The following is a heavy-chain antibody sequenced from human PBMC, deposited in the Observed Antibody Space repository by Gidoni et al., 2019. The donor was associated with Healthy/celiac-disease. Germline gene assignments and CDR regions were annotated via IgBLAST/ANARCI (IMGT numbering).Heavy chain of an antibody. Sequence: QVQLVESGGGVVQPGRSLRLSCAASGFPFSSYARHWVRQAPGKGLEWVAVISYDGSNKYYADSVKGRFTISRDNSKNTLYLQMNSLRAEDTAVYYCARNSWDIWSGYPIYGMDVWGQGTTVTVSS. J-gene: IGHJ6*02. CDR2: ISYDGSNK. V-gene: IGHV3-30-3*01. D-gene: IGHD3-3*01. CDR3: ARNSWDIWSGYPIYGMDV. CDR1: GFPFSSYA.